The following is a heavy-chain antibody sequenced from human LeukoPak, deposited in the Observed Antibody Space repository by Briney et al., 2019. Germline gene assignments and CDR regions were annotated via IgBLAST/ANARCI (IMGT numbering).Heavy chain of an antibody. V-gene: IGHV3-74*01. CDR3: VRGYCSVTSCYFSSSYNWFDP. Sequence: GGSLRLSCAASGFTLSNYWMHWVRQTPGKGLVWVSRILSDGSSTNYADSVKGRFTISRDNAKNTLYLQMNSLRAEDTAVYYCVRGYCSVTSCYFSSSYNWFDPWGQGTLVTVSS. CDR2: ILSDGSST. D-gene: IGHD2-2*01. J-gene: IGHJ5*02. CDR1: GFTLSNYW.